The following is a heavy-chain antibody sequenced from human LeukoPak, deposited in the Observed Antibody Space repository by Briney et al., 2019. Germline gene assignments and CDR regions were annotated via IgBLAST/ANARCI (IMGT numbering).Heavy chain of an antibody. D-gene: IGHD3-10*01. J-gene: IGHJ6*02. CDR3: ARAQRLWFGELLFYYYGMDV. CDR2: IIPIFGTA. V-gene: IGHV1-69*13. Sequence: SVKVSCTASGGTFSSYAISRVRQAPGQGLEWMGGIIPIFGTANYAQKFQGRVTITADESTSTAYMELSSLRSEDTAVYYCARAQRLWFGELLFYYYGMDVWGQGTTVTVSS. CDR1: GGTFSSYA.